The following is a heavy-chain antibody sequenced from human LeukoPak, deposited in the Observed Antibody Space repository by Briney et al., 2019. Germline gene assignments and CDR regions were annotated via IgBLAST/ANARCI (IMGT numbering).Heavy chain of an antibody. V-gene: IGHV3-23*01. CDR2: ISGSGSNT. CDR3: AKGMKYNWSYPYDY. CDR1: GFTFSSYA. D-gene: IGHD1-7*01. Sequence: GGSLRLSCAASGFTFSSYAMSWVRQAPGKGLEWVSTISGSGSNTYYADSVKGRFTISRDISKNTLYLQVTSLRAEDTAVYYCAKGMKYNWSYPYDYWGQGTLVTVSS. J-gene: IGHJ4*02.